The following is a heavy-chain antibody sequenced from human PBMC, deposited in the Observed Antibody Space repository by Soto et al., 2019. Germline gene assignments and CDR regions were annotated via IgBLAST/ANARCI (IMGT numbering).Heavy chain of an antibody. CDR1: GGPISSGDYY. D-gene: IGHD5-12*01. V-gene: IGHV4-30-4*01. CDR2: IYYSGST. CDR3: PRLGGFAATTIDY. J-gene: IGHJ4*02. Sequence: QVQLQESGPGLVKPSQTLSLTCTVSGGPISSGDYYWSWIRQPPGKGLDWVGYIYYSGSTHYNLSATSPVTTSVDSSKNRVPLKLSSVTAAGTAVSYWPRLGGFAATTIDYWGQGTLVTVSS.